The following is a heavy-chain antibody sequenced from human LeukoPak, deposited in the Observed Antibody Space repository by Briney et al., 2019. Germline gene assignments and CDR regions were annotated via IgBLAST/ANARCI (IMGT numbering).Heavy chain of an antibody. CDR1: GYTFTSYA. CDR3: ARWIQLCAFDI. CDR2: INAGNGNT. D-gene: IGHD5-18*01. J-gene: IGHJ3*02. V-gene: IGHV1-3*01. Sequence: ASVKVSCKASGYTFTSYAMHWVRQAPGQRLEWMGWINAGNGNTKYLQKFQGRVTITRDTSASTAYMELCSLRSEDTAVYYCARWIQLCAFDIWGQGTMVTVSS.